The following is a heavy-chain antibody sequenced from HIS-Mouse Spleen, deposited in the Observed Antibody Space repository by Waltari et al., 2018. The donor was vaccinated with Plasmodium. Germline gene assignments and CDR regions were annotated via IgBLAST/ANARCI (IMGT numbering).Heavy chain of an antibody. Sequence: EVQLVESGGGLVQPGGSLRLSCAASGFTFSSYWVSWVRQAPGKGLEWVANIKQDGSEKYYGDSVKGRFTSSRDNAKNSLYLQMNSLRAEDTAVYYCASSWYGYFDLWGRGTLVTVSS. D-gene: IGHD6-13*01. CDR2: IKQDGSEK. V-gene: IGHV3-7*01. J-gene: IGHJ2*01. CDR1: GFTFSSYW. CDR3: ASSWYGYFDL.